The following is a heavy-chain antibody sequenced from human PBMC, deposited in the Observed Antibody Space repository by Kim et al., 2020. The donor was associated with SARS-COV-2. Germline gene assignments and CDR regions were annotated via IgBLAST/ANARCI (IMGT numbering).Heavy chain of an antibody. CDR2: IIPIFGTA. J-gene: IGHJ6*02. CDR3: ARDSWATVTTLYYYYGRDV. D-gene: IGHD4-17*01. CDR1: GGTFSSYA. V-gene: IGHV1-69*13. Sequence: SVKVSCKASGGTFSSYAISWVRQAPGQGLEWMGGIIPIFGTANYAQKFQGRVTITADESTSTAYMELSSLRSEDTAVYYCARDSWATVTTLYYYYGRDVWGQGTTVTVSS.